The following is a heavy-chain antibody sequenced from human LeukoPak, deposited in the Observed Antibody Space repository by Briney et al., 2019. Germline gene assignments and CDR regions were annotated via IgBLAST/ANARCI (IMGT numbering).Heavy chain of an antibody. D-gene: IGHD6-13*01. Sequence: GGSLRLSCAASGFTFSNYGMHWVRQAPGKGLEWVAAISYNGDIKYHADSVKGRFTISRDNSKNTLYLQMNSLGAEDTAVYYCARDRYISTWRYFDYWGQGTLVTVSS. CDR3: ARDRYISTWRYFDY. V-gene: IGHV3-30*03. CDR1: GFTFSNYG. CDR2: ISYNGDIK. J-gene: IGHJ4*02.